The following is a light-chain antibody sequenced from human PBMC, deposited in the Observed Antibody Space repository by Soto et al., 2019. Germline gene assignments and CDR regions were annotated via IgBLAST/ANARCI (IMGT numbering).Light chain of an antibody. CDR3: HQYGDAPQT. V-gene: IGKV3-20*01. CDR2: LAS. Sequence: ENVLAQSPGTLSLSPGERATLSCRASQRVSGNYFAWYQQKPGQAPRLLVYLASTRANGIPARFSGSASGTDFPLSLSRLEPEDSALYYCHQYGDAPQTFGQGTKLEI. J-gene: IGKJ2*01. CDR1: QRVSGNY.